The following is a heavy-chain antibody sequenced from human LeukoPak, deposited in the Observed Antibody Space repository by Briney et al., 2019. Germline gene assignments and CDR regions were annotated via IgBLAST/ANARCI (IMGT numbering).Heavy chain of an antibody. V-gene: IGHV4-59*01. J-gene: IGHJ4*02. CDR3: ARGSVSSGYYSDDY. CDR1: GGSISSYY. Sequence: SETLSLTCTVSGGSISSYYWSWIRQPPGKGLEWIGYIYYSGSTNYNPSPKSRVTISVDTSKNQFSLKLSSVTAADTAVYYCARGSVSSGYYSDDYWGQGTLVTVSS. CDR2: IYYSGST. D-gene: IGHD3-22*01.